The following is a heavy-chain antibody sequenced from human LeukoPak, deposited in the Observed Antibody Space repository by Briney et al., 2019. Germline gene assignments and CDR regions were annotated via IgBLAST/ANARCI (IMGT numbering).Heavy chain of an antibody. V-gene: IGHV1-18*01. CDR2: ISAYNGNT. CDR1: GYTFTSYG. J-gene: IGHJ3*02. Sequence: ASVKVSCKASGYTFTSYGISWVRQAPGQGLEWMGWISAYNGNTNYAQKLQGRVTMTTDTSTSTAYMELRSLRSDDTAVYYCARGGWGLHDYGDYYAFDIWGQGTVVTVSS. D-gene: IGHD4-17*01. CDR3: ARGGWGLHDYGDYYAFDI.